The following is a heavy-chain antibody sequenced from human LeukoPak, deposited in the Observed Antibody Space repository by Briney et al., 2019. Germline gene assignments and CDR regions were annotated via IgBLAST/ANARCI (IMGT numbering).Heavy chain of an antibody. CDR1: GGTFSSYA. Sequence: SVKVSCKDSGGTFSSYAINWVRQAPGQGLEWMGRIIPILGIANYAQKFQGRVTITADKSTSTAYMGLSSLRSEDTAVYYCAGDSSGYSPDYWGQGTLVTVSS. D-gene: IGHD3-22*01. CDR2: IIPILGIA. CDR3: AGDSSGYSPDY. V-gene: IGHV1-69*04. J-gene: IGHJ4*02.